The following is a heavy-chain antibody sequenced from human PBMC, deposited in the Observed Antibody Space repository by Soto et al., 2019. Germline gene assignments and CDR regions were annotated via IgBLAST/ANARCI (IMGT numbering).Heavy chain of an antibody. CDR1: GGSFCGYY. CDR3: ARVISPPSTVTRYYYYYYMDV. D-gene: IGHD4-4*01. J-gene: IGHJ6*03. V-gene: IGHV4-34*01. Sequence: SETLSLTCAVYGGSFCGYYWSWIRQPPGKGLEWIGEINHSGSTNYNPSLKSRVTISVDTSKNQFSLKLSSVTAADTAVYYCARVISPPSTVTRYYYYYYMDVWGKGTTGTVS. CDR2: INHSGST.